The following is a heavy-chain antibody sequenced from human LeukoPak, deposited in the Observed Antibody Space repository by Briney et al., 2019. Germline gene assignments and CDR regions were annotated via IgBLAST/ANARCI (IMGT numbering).Heavy chain of an antibody. CDR2: ISWNSGSI. J-gene: IGHJ4*02. D-gene: IGHD6-19*01. Sequence: GGSLRLSCAASGFTFDDYAMHWVRQAPGKGLEWVSGISWNSGSIGYADSVKGRFTISRDNAKNSLYLQMNSLRAEDTALYYCAKGSSGDGGPGVRLSSGCPDYWGQGTLVTVSS. CDR1: GFTFDDYA. V-gene: IGHV3-9*01. CDR3: AKGSSGDGGPGVRLSSGCPDY.